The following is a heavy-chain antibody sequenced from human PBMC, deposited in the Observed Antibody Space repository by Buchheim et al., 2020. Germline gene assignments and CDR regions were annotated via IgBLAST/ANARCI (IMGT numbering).Heavy chain of an antibody. V-gene: IGHV5-51*01. Sequence: EVQLVQSGAEVKKSGEFLKISCQVSGYSFIDCWIAWVRQMPGKGLEWMGIIYPGDSDIRYSPSFQGQVTISADKSISTASLQWSSLRASDTAMYYCARRTGGYTWFDAWGQGTL. CDR2: IYPGDSDI. D-gene: IGHD3/OR15-3a*01. J-gene: IGHJ5*02. CDR3: ARRTGGYTWFDA. CDR1: GYSFIDCW.